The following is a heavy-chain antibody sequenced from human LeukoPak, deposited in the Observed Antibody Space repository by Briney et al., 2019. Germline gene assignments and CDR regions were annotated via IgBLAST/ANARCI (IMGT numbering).Heavy chain of an antibody. CDR1: GGSISSSSYY. J-gene: IGHJ5*02. CDR3: ARKHRYYGSGSYPKPPPDWFDP. V-gene: IGHV4-39*07. D-gene: IGHD3-10*01. CDR2: INHSGST. Sequence: SGTLSLTCTVSGGSISSSSYYWSWIRQPPGKGLEWIGEINHSGSTNYNPSLKSRVTISVDTPKNQFSMKLSSVTAADTAVYYCARKHRYYGSGSYPKPPPDWFDPWGQGTLVTVSS.